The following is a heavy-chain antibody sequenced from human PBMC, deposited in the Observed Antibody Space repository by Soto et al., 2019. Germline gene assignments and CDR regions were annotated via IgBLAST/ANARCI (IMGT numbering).Heavy chain of an antibody. CDR3: LKLGHGFDI. CDR2: VSGSGSTT. Sequence: EVQLVESGGGLIEPGGSLRLSCAASGFTFDSFAMNWVRQAPGKGLEWVSSVSGSGSTTYYADSVKGRFIISRDNSKNTLYLHMKSLRVEDTAVYYCLKLGHGFDIWGPGTSVSVSS. CDR1: GFTFDSFA. J-gene: IGHJ3*02. D-gene: IGHD3-16*01. V-gene: IGHV3-23*04.